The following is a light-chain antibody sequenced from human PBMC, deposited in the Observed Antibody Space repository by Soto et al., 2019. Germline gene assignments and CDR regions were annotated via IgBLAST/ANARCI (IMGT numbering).Light chain of an antibody. CDR1: SRDIGFYNY. CDR2: EVA. CDR3: QSFDNSLSGWV. J-gene: IGLJ3*02. Sequence: QSALTQPASVSGSPGQSITISCTGTSRDIGFYNYVSWYQQHPGKAPKLIIYEVAKRPSGVSSRFSGSKSGNTASLAITGLQAEDEADYYCQSFDNSLSGWVFGGGTKLTVL. V-gene: IGLV2-14*01.